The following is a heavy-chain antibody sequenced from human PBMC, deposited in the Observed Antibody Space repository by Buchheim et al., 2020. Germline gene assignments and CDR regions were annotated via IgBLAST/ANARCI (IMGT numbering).Heavy chain of an antibody. V-gene: IGHV4-59*01. CDR3: ARGGFSVDV. D-gene: IGHD3-10*01. J-gene: IGHJ6*03. Sequence: QVQLQESGPGLVKPSETLSLTCTVSGGSISTYYWTWIRQPPGKGLEWIGNMYYSGSTGTTNYNPSLKSRVTISVDTSKNQFSLKLRSVTAADTAVYYCARGGFSVDVWGKGTT. CDR1: GGSISTYY. CDR2: MYYSGSTGTT.